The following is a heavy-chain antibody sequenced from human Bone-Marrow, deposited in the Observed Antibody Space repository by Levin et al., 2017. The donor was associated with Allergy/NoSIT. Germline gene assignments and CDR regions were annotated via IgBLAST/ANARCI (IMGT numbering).Heavy chain of an antibody. V-gene: IGHV4-38-2*01. CDR3: ARALGCTSDACPYDGFNI. J-gene: IGHJ3*02. Sequence: PSETLSLTCAVAGYSISSNYYWAWVRQPPGKGLEWIGNIYHSGRTYYNPSLKSRVTLSVDMSKNQFSLKLSSVTAADTAVYYCARALGCTSDACPYDGFNIWGQGTMVTVSS. D-gene: IGHD2-8*02. CDR1: GYSISSNYY. CDR2: IYHSGRT.